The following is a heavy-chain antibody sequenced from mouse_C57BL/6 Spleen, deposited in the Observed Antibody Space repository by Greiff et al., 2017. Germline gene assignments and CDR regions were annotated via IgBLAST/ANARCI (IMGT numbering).Heavy chain of an antibody. J-gene: IGHJ4*01. D-gene: IGHD4-1*01. CDR2: IHPNSGST. CDR1: GYTFTSYW. Sequence: VQLQQSGAELVKPGASVKLSCKASGYTFTSYWMHWVKQRPGQGLEWIGMIHPNSGSTNYNEKFKSKATLTVDKSSSTAYMQLSSLTSADSAVYYCARELTGTYAMDYWGQGTSVTVSS. V-gene: IGHV1-64*01. CDR3: ARELTGTYAMDY.